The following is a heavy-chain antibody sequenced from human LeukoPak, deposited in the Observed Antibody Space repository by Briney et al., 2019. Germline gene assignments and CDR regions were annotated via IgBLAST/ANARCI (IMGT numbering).Heavy chain of an antibody. V-gene: IGHV4-59*08. CDR3: AKQAYYYDSGGYYSNYYYYMDV. CDR2: IYVSGTT. D-gene: IGHD3-22*01. CDR1: GGSVSSYS. J-gene: IGHJ6*03. Sequence: PSETLSLTCTVSGGSVSSYSWSWIRQPPGKGLEWIGYIYVSGTTNYNPSLKSRVTISVDTSTSQISPKLSSVTAADTAVYYCAKQAYYYDSGGYYSNYYYYMDVWGRGTTVTVSS.